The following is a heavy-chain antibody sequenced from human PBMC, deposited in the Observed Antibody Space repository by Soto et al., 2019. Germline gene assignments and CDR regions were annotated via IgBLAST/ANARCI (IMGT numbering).Heavy chain of an antibody. CDR1: GGAIRSSY. V-gene: IGHV4-59*07. Sequence: SYTLSLTCTVSGGAIRSSYWSWIRQPPGKGLEWIGYIYYSGSTNYNPSLKSRVTISVDTSKNQFSLKLSSVTAADTAVYYCARGSDYDMIEIFDPWGHGTLGTGSS. CDR2: IYYSGST. CDR3: ARGSDYDMIEIFDP. D-gene: IGHD3-22*01. J-gene: IGHJ5*02.